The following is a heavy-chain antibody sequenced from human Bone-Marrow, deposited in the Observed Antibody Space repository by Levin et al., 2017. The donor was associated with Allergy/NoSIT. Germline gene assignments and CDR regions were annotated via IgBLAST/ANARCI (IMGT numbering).Heavy chain of an antibody. D-gene: IGHD6-6*01. CDR3: ATMPVLSIAALYLVY. CDR2: ISGSGGST. Sequence: GGSLRLSCAASGFTFSSYAMSWVRQAPGKGLEWVSAISGSGGSTYYADSVKGRFTISRDNSKNTLYLQMNSLRAEDTAVYYCATMPVLSIAALYLVYWGQGTLVTVSS. J-gene: IGHJ4*02. CDR1: GFTFSSYA. V-gene: IGHV3-23*01.